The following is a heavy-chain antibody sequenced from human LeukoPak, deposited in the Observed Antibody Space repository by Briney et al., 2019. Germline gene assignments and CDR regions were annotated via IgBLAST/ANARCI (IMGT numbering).Heavy chain of an antibody. CDR3: ARGYDYGDYVDYFDY. Sequence: GGSLRLSCAASGFTFSSYNMNWVRQAPGKGLEWVSYISRTSSTIYYADSVKGRFTISRDNAKNSLYLQMNSLRDEDTAVYYCARGYDYGDYVDYFDYWGQGTLVTVSS. V-gene: IGHV3-48*02. CDR1: GFTFSSYN. J-gene: IGHJ4*02. CDR2: ISRTSSTI. D-gene: IGHD4-17*01.